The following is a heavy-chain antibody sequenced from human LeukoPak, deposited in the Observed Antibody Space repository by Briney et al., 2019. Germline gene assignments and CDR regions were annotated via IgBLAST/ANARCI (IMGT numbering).Heavy chain of an antibody. V-gene: IGHV4-59*01. Sequence: SETLSLTCTVSGGSISSYYWSWIRQPPGEGLEWIGYIYYSGNTNYNPSLQSRVTISVDTSKNQFSLKLSSVTAADTAVYYCARSLGYCSGGSCYSGNYPGYWFDPWGQGTLVTVSS. CDR3: ARSLGYCSGGSCYSGNYPGYWFDP. CDR1: GGSISSYY. D-gene: IGHD2-15*01. CDR2: IYYSGNT. J-gene: IGHJ5*02.